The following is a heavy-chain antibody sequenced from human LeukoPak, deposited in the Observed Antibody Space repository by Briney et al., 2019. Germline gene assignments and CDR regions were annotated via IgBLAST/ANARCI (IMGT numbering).Heavy chain of an antibody. CDR1: GFTFSNYA. Sequence: GGSLRLSCAASGFTFSNYAMSWVRQAPGKGLEWVSAISGSAGSTYYADSVKGRFTISRDNSKNTLYLQMNSLRAEDTAVYFCARFNYYGSGKPFDYWGQGALVTVSS. V-gene: IGHV3-23*01. D-gene: IGHD3-10*01. CDR2: ISGSAGST. J-gene: IGHJ4*02. CDR3: ARFNYYGSGKPFDY.